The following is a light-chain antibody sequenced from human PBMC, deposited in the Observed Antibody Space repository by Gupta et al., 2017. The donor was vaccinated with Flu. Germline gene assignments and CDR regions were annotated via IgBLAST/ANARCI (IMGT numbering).Light chain of an antibody. J-gene: IGKJ1*01. V-gene: IGKV1-17*01. CDR2: AAF. CDR1: QDIRNE. Sequence: MTQPPSSLSASVGDRVTITCRASQDIRNELGWYQQKPGKAPKRLIYAAFSLQSGVPSRFSGSGSGTEFTLTISSLQPDDFATYYCLQHNNYPQTFGQGTKVEIK. CDR3: LQHNNYPQT.